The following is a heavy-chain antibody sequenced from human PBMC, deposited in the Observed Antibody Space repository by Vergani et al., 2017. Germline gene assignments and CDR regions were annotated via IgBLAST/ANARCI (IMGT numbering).Heavy chain of an antibody. Sequence: QVQLVQSGAEVKKPGSSVKVSCKASGGTFSSYAISWVRQAPGQGLEWMGGIIPMFGTANYAQKFQGRVTITADEFTSTVYMELGSLRSEDTAVYYCARDSEGCSSTSCCQSFDYWGQGTLVTVSS. CDR1: GGTFSSYA. J-gene: IGHJ4*02. D-gene: IGHD2-2*01. V-gene: IGHV1-69*12. CDR2: IIPMFGTA. CDR3: ARDSEGCSSTSCCQSFDY.